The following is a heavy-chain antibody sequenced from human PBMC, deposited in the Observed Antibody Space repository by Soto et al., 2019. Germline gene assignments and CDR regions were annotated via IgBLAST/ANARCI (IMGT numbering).Heavy chain of an antibody. Sequence: EVQVLESGGGLVQPGGSLRLSCAASGFTFSTNGMSWVRQAPGKGLEWVSTMSGSGGTTYYADSVKGRFTISRDNSKNSLYLQMNGLRAEDTAVYYCAKDYNMGVWGKGTTVTVSS. CDR3: AKDYNMGV. CDR1: GFTFSTNG. J-gene: IGHJ6*03. V-gene: IGHV3-23*01. CDR2: MSGSGGTT.